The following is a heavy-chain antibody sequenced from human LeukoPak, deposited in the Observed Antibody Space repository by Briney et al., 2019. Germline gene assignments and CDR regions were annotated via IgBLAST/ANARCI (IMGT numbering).Heavy chain of an antibody. D-gene: IGHD2-2*02. J-gene: IGHJ4*02. Sequence: ASVTVSCKTSGYTFTGYYLHWVRQAPGQGLEWMGRIDPDSGGTHYAQKFQVRVTVTRDTSITTVYMDLSGLTSDDTAVYYCARVPGPYTTSRFDYWGQGTLVTVSS. CDR1: GYTFTGYY. CDR2: IDPDSGGT. CDR3: ARVPGPYTTSRFDY. V-gene: IGHV1-2*02.